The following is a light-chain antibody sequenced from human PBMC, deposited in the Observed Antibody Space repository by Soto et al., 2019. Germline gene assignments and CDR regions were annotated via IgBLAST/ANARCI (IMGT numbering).Light chain of an antibody. CDR2: GAS. CDR3: QQYGSSPWT. Sequence: EIVLTQSPGTLSLSPGQRATLSCRARQSVSSSYLAWYQQKPGQAPRLLIYGASSRATGIPDRFSGSGSGTYFTLTISRLELEDFAVYYCQQYGSSPWTFGQGTKVEIK. V-gene: IGKV3-20*01. J-gene: IGKJ1*01. CDR1: QSVSSSY.